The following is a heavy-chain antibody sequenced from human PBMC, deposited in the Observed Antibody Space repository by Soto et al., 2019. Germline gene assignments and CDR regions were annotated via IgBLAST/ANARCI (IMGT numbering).Heavy chain of an antibody. V-gene: IGHV3-74*01. J-gene: IGHJ3*02. CDR1: RFTFSTYW. D-gene: IGHD1-1*01. Sequence: EVQLVESGGGLVQPGGSLRLSCTASRFTFSTYWMHWVRQDPGKGLLWVSRINSDGSSTNYADSVKGRFTISRDNTRSTLWLQMNSLRAEDTAVYYCASAMCGTRNALNIWGQGKMVTVSS. CDR3: ASAMCGTRNALNI. CDR2: INSDGSST.